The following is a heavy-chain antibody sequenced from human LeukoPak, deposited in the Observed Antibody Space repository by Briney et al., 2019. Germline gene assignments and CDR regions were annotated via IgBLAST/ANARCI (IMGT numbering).Heavy chain of an antibody. CDR2: IKSKTDGGTT. CDR1: GFTFSNAW. V-gene: IGHV3-15*01. Sequence: GGSLRLSCAASGFTFSNAWMSWVRQAPGKGLEWVGRIKSKTDGGTTDYAAPVKGRFTISRHDSKNTLYLQMNSLKTEDTAVYYCTTGRNMPAGELEPYSFDYWGQGTLVTVSS. CDR3: TTGRNMPAGELEPYSFDY. D-gene: IGHD1-1*01. J-gene: IGHJ4*02.